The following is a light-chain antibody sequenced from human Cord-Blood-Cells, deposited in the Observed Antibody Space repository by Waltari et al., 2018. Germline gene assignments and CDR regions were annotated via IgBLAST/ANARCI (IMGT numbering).Light chain of an antibody. V-gene: IGKV3-11*01. CDR2: DAS. CDR3: QQRSNWPPLT. Sequence: EIVLTQSPATLSLSPGERASQSVSSYLAWYQQKPGQAPRLLIYDASNRATGIPARFSGSWSGTDFTLTISSLEPEDFAVCYCQQRSNWPPLTFGGGRKVESK. J-gene: IGKJ4*01. CDR1: QSVSSY.